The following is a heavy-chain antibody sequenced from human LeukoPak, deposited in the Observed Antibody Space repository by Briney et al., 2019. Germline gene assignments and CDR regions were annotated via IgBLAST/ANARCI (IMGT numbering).Heavy chain of an antibody. V-gene: IGHV4-34*01. CDR1: GGSFSGYY. J-gene: IGHJ4*02. CDR3: ARLSGYSSSWYSY. Sequence: SETLSLTCAVYGGSFSGYYWSWIRQPPGKGLEWIGEINHSGSTNYNPSLKSRVTMSVDTSKNQFSLKLSSVTAADTAVYYCARLSGYSSSWYSYWGQGTLVTVSS. D-gene: IGHD6-13*01. CDR2: INHSGST.